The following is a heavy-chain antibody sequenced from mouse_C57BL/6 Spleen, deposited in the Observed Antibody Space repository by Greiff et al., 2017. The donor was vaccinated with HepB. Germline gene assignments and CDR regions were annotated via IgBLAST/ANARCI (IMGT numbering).Heavy chain of an antibody. D-gene: IGHD3-2*02. J-gene: IGHJ2*01. V-gene: IGHV1-82*01. CDR2: IYPGDGDT. CDR3: ARSAAQAHFDD. Sequence: VQLQQSGPELVKPGASVKISCKASGYAFSSSWMNWVKQRPGKGLEWIGRIYPGDGDTNYNGKFKGKATLTADKSSSTAYMQLSSLTSEDSAVYFCARSAAQAHFDDWGQGTTLTVSS. CDR1: GYAFSSSW.